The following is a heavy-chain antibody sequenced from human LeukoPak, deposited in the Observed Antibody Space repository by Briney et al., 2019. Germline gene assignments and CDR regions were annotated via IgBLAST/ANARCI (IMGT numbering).Heavy chain of an antibody. V-gene: IGHV3-23*01. CDR1: GFTFSSYG. Sequence: QPGGTLRLSCAASGFTFSSYGMSWVRQAPGKGLEWVSAISGSGGSTYYADSVKGRFTISRDNSKNTLYLQMNSLRAEDTAVYYCAKDHRNYYGSGSPAHFDYWGQGTLVTVSS. J-gene: IGHJ4*02. CDR3: AKDHRNYYGSGSPAHFDY. CDR2: ISGSGGST. D-gene: IGHD3-10*01.